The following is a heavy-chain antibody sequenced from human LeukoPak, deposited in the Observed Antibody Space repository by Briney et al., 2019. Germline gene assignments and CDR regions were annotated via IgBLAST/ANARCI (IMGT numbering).Heavy chain of an antibody. D-gene: IGHD6-13*01. J-gene: IGHJ5*02. CDR1: GFTFSSYS. V-gene: IGHV3-21*01. Sequence: GGSLRLSCVVSGFTFSSYSMNWVRQAPGKGLEWVSAISSGSSHIYYADSVKGRLTIARDNARNSLYLQMNSLRAEDTAVYYCARGRSRSIAAAGGLNWFDPWGQGTLVTVSS. CDR2: ISSGSSHI. CDR3: ARGRSRSIAAAGGLNWFDP.